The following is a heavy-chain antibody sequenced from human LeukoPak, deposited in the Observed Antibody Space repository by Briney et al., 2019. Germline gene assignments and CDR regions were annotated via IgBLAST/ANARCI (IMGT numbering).Heavy chain of an antibody. D-gene: IGHD3-3*01. V-gene: IGHV3-23*01. CDR2: VSCSGGST. CDR1: GFTFSSYA. Sequence: GGSLRLSCAASGFTFSSYAMSWVRQAPGKGLEWVSAVSCSGGSTYYADSVKGRFTISRDNAKNTLYLQMNSLRAEDTAVYYCAREKGGYDFWSGLGLSYYYYGMDVWGQGTTVTVSS. CDR3: AREKGGYDFWSGLGLSYYYYGMDV. J-gene: IGHJ6*02.